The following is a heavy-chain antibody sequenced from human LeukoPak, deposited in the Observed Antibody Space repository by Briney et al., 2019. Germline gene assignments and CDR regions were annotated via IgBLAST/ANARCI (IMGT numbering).Heavy chain of an antibody. Sequence: SETLSLTCTVSGDSISSGSYFWSWIRQPAGKGLEWIGRFYSTVSTHYNPSLKSRVTISVDTSKNQFSLKLSSVTAADTAVYYCAREIVVVPAAIPGYYFDYWGQGTLVTVSS. CDR1: GDSISSGSYF. J-gene: IGHJ4*02. D-gene: IGHD2-2*02. CDR2: FYSTVST. V-gene: IGHV4-61*02. CDR3: AREIVVVPAAIPGYYFDY.